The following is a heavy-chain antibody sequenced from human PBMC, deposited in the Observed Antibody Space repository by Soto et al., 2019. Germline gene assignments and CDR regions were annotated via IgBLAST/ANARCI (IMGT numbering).Heavy chain of an antibody. CDR1: GGSISSGGYY. Sequence: SETLSLTCTVSGGSISSGGYYWSWIRQHPGKGLEWIGYIYYSGSTYYNPSLKSRVTISVDTSKNQFSLKLSSVTAADTAVYYCARVGYFFFWGSYPFDAFDIWGQGSLVTVSS. V-gene: IGHV4-31*03. CDR3: ARVGYFFFWGSYPFDAFDI. D-gene: IGHD3-16*01. CDR2: IYYSGST. J-gene: IGHJ3*02.